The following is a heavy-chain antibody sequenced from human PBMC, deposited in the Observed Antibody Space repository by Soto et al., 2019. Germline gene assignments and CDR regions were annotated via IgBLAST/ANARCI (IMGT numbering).Heavy chain of an antibody. CDR1: GYIFSSFV. CDR2: ISPDNGNT. J-gene: IGHJ3*02. Sequence: SVKVSCTASGYIFSSFVIIWARQAPGQGLECMGWISPDNGNTNYAENLQGRVTMTTDTSTSTAYMEVRSLRSDDTAMYYCARRIAVAGTGRRTGTFDIWGQGTMVTVSS. V-gene: IGHV1-18*01. CDR3: ARRIAVAGTGRRTGTFDI. D-gene: IGHD6-19*01.